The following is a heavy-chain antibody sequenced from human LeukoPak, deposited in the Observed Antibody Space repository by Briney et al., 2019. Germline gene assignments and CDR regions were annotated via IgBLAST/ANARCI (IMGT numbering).Heavy chain of an antibody. Sequence: ASVKVSCKASGYTFTDYALHWVRQAPGQSLEWMGWITTGRGETRYSQEFQRRITFTRDTSASTVSMDLSALRSEDTAVYYCARGGKQWRGGNYFDSWGQGTLVAVSS. D-gene: IGHD6-19*01. J-gene: IGHJ4*02. CDR1: GYTFTDYA. V-gene: IGHV1-3*03. CDR3: ARGGKQWRGGNYFDS. CDR2: ITTGRGET.